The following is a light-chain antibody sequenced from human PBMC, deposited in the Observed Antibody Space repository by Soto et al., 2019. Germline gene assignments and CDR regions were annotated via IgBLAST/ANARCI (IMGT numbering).Light chain of an antibody. V-gene: IGKV1-39*01. Sequence: DIQMTQSPSSLSAFVGDRVTITCRASQSISSYLNWYQQKLGKAPKLLIYAASSLQSGVPSRFSGSGSGTDFTLTISSLQPEDFATYFCQQSYSTPYTFGQGTKLEIK. CDR2: AAS. CDR3: QQSYSTPYT. J-gene: IGKJ2*01. CDR1: QSISSY.